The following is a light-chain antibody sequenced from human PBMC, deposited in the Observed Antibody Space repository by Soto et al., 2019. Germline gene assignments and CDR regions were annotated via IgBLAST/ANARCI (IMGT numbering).Light chain of an antibody. CDR3: QQYGSSST. Sequence: EIALTQSPGTLSLSPGERPTPSCRASQSVSSSYLAWYQQKPGQAPRLLIYGASSRPTGIPDRFSGSGSGTDFTLTISRLEPEDFAVYYCQQYGSSSTFGQGTRLEIK. V-gene: IGKV3-20*01. CDR2: GAS. J-gene: IGKJ5*01. CDR1: QSVSSSY.